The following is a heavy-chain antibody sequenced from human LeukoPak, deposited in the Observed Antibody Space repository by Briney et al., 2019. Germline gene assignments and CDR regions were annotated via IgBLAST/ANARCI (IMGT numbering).Heavy chain of an antibody. CDR1: GFTFSSYA. CDR3: ASNYGSGSYDYFDY. V-gene: IGHV3-30*04. CDR2: KSDDGRNK. Sequence: GRSLRLSCAASGFTFSSYALHWVRQAPRKGLEWVAVKSDDGRNKYYPDSVKGRFTISRDNSKNTQYLQMNSLRPEDTAVYYCASNYGSGSYDYFDYWGQGTLVTVSS. D-gene: IGHD3-10*01. J-gene: IGHJ4*02.